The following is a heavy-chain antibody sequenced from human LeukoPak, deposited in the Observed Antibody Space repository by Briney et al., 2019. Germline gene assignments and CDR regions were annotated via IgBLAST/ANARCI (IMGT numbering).Heavy chain of an antibody. CDR1: GGSISSGSYS. V-gene: IGHV4-30-2*01. Sequence: PSQTLSLTCAVSGGSISSGSYSWSWIRQPPGKGLEWIGYIYHSGSTYYNPSLKSQVTISVDRSKSQFSLKLSSVTAADTAVYYCARSCSSTSCYHGRFDPWGQGTLVTVSS. D-gene: IGHD2-2*01. J-gene: IGHJ5*02. CDR3: ARSCSSTSCYHGRFDP. CDR2: IYHSGST.